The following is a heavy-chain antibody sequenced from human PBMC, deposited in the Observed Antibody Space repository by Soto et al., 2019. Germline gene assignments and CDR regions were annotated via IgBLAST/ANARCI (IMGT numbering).Heavy chain of an antibody. CDR3: ARESNWNWFAP. V-gene: IGHV4-34*01. J-gene: IGHJ5*02. D-gene: IGHD1-1*01. CDR1: GGTFSGYY. CDR2: INHSGST. Sequence: SETLSLTCAVYGGTFSGYYWSWIRQPPGKGLEWIGEINHSGSTNYNPSLKSRVTISVDTSKNQFSLKLSSVTAADTAVYYCARESNWNWFAPWGQGTLVTVSS.